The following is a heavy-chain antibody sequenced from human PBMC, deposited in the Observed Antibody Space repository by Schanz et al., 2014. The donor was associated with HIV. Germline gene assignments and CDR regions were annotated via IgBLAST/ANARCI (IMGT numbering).Heavy chain of an antibody. J-gene: IGHJ4*02. V-gene: IGHV3-23*01. D-gene: IGHD3-10*01. CDR1: GFTITSYG. Sequence: EVQLLESGGGLVQPGGSLRLSCAVSGFTITSYGMSWVRQAPGKGLEWVSTISAGVGTASYADSVKGRFTISRDNSKKMLFLQMNRLRAEDTAVYYCARVFGRTYGWPDYWGQGTLVTVSS. CDR3: ARVFGRTYGWPDY. CDR2: ISAGVGTA.